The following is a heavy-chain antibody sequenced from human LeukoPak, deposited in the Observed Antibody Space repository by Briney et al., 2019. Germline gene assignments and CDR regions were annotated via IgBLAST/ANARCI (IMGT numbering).Heavy chain of an antibody. Sequence: GGTLRLSCAVSGITLSNYGMSWVRKAPGKGQEWVAGISGSGGSTNYADSVQGRFTISRVNAKNTLFLQMNSLRAEDTAVYFCAKRGVVIRVILVGFHKEAYYFDSWGQGALVTVSS. CDR3: AKRGVVIRVILVGFHKEAYYFDS. V-gene: IGHV3-23*01. CDR2: ISGSGGST. J-gene: IGHJ4*02. CDR1: GITLSNYG. D-gene: IGHD3-22*01.